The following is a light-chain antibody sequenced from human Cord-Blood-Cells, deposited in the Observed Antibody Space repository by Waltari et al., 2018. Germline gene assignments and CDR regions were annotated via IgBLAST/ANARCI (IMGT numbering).Light chain of an antibody. Sequence: QSVLTQPPSVSGAPGQRVTISCTGSSSNIGAGYVVHWYQQLPGTAPKLLIYGNSNRPSGFPDRFSGSKSGTSASLAITGLQAEDEADYYCQSYDSSLSGSVFGGGTKLTVL. J-gene: IGLJ3*02. CDR1: SSNIGAGYV. V-gene: IGLV1-40*01. CDR2: GNS. CDR3: QSYDSSLSGSV.